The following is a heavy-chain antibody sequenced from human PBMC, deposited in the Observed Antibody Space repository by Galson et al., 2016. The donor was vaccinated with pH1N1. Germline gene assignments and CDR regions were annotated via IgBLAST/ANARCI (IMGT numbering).Heavy chain of an antibody. J-gene: IGHJ4*02. CDR2: IKQDGSKI. D-gene: IGHD6-13*01. CDR1: GFTFSSYW. CDR3: ARAIATADSL. V-gene: IGHV3-7*01. Sequence: SLRLSCAASGFTFSSYWMNWVRQAPGKGLEWVANIKQDGSKIYYVDSVKGRFTISRDNAKNSPYLQMNSLRAEDTAVYYCARAIATADSLWGQGTLVTVSS.